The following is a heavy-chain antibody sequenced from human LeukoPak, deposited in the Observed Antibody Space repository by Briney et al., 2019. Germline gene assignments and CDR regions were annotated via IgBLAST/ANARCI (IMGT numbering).Heavy chain of an antibody. CDR2: IIPIFGTT. J-gene: IGHJ4*02. V-gene: IGHV1-69*01. Sequence: SVKLSCKASGGTFSSYAISWVRQAPGQGLEWMGEIIPIFGTTNYAQKFQGRVTLTADASTSTAYMELSSLRSEDTAVYYCARAPEYQQLYVYWGQGTMVTVSS. CDR3: ARAPEYQQLYVY. D-gene: IGHD2-2*02. CDR1: GGTFSSYA.